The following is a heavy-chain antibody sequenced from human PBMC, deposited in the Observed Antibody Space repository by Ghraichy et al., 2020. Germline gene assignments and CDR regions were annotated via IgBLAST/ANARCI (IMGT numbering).Heavy chain of an antibody. Sequence: GGSLRLSCAASGFTFSNEWMAWVRQAPGKGLEWMAKIRYDGSDRYYIDSVKGRFTVSRDNAENSLYLQMNSLRAEDTAMYYCAKDYMWSFDHWGQGALVIVSS. CDR2: IRYDGSDR. CDR3: AKDYMWSFDH. D-gene: IGHD2-21*01. CDR1: GFTFSNEW. J-gene: IGHJ4*02. V-gene: IGHV3-7*03.